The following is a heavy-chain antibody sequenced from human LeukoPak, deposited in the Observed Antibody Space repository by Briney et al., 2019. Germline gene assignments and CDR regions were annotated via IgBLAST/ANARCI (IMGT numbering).Heavy chain of an antibody. D-gene: IGHD3-10*01. V-gene: IGHV3-43*02. CDR1: GFIFDDYA. CDR3: AKASGSGSHYRPFGY. CDR2: ISGDGAST. J-gene: IGHJ4*02. Sequence: GGSLRLSCAASGFIFDDYAMYWVRQVPGKGLECVSLISGDGASTYYADSVKGRFSISRDSSKKSLYLQMNGLRTEDTALYYCAKASGSGSHYRPFGYWGQGTLVTVSS.